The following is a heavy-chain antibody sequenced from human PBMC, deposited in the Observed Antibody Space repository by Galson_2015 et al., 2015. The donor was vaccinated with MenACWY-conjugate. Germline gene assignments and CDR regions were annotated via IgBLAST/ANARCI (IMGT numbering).Heavy chain of an antibody. D-gene: IGHD2/OR15-2a*01. CDR3: AREFSY. CDR2: IYDSGTT. Sequence: GTLSLPCPVSGGSASSSGYYWTWIRPPPGEGLEWIGLIYDSGTTKYNPSLKGRVTISLDTSKNQVSLKLSSVTAADTAVYYCAREFSYWGQGTLVTVSS. CDR1: GGSASSSGYY. V-gene: IGHV4-61*08. J-gene: IGHJ4*02.